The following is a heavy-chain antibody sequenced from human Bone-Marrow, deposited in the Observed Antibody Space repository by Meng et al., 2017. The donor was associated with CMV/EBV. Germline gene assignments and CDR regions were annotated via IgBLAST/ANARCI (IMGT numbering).Heavy chain of an antibody. CDR3: ARVEGYCSSTSCYGWFDP. D-gene: IGHD2-2*01. J-gene: IGHJ5*02. CDR2: ISAYNGNT. Sequence: ASVKVSCKASGYTFTSYGISWVRQAPGQGLEWMGWISAYNGNTNYAQKLQGRVTMTTDTSTSTAYMELRSLRSEDTAVYYCARVEGYCSSTSCYGWFDPWGQGTLVTVSS. CDR1: GYTFTSYG. V-gene: IGHV1-18*01.